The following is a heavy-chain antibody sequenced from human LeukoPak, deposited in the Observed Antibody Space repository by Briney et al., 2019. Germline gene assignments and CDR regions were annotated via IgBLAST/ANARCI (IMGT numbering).Heavy chain of an antibody. Sequence: SETLSLTCTVSGGSISSYYWSWIRQPAGKGLEWIGRIYTSGSTNYNPSLKSRVTMSVDTSKNQFSLKLSSVTAADTAVYYCARRYGSGSYLKDGWFDPWGQGTLVTVSS. D-gene: IGHD3-10*01. J-gene: IGHJ5*02. CDR3: ARRYGSGSYLKDGWFDP. V-gene: IGHV4-4*07. CDR2: IYTSGST. CDR1: GGSISSYY.